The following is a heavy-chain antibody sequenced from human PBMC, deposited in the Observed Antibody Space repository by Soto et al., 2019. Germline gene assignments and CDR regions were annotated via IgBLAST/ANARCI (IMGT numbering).Heavy chain of an antibody. CDR1: GFTFSSYA. Sequence: EEELLESGGGLVQPGGSLRLSCAASGFTFSSYAMSWVRQAPGKGLEWVSGISESGGSTYYADSVRGRFTISRDNSKNTLYLKMNSLRAEDTALYYCAKPPGSSSTYYYYMDVWGKGTTVTVTS. D-gene: IGHD6-6*01. J-gene: IGHJ6*03. V-gene: IGHV3-23*01. CDR3: AKPPGSSSTYYYYMDV. CDR2: ISESGGST.